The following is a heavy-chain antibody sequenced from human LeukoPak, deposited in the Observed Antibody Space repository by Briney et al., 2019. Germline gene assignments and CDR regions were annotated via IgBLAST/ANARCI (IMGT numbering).Heavy chain of an antibody. CDR3: ARGNDSFRHAFDI. V-gene: IGHV4-34*01. CDR1: GGSFSGYY. Sequence: PSETLSLTCAVYGGSFSGYYWSWIRQPPGKGLEWIGEINHSGSTNYNPSLKSRVTISVDTSKNQFSLKLSSVTAADTAVYYCARGNDSFRHAFDIWGQGTMVTVSS. D-gene: IGHD5-18*01. CDR2: INHSGST. J-gene: IGHJ3*02.